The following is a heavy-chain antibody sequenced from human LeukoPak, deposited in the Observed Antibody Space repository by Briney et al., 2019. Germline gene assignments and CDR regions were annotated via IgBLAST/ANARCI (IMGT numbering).Heavy chain of an antibody. CDR2: INHSGST. J-gene: IGHJ4*02. Sequence: SETLSLTCAVYGGSFSGYYWSWIRQPPGKGLEWIGEINHSGSTNYNPSLKSRVTISVDTSKNQFSLKLSSVTAADTAVYYCARAEGLSHFDYWGQGTLVTVSS. CDR3: ARAEGLSHFDY. D-gene: IGHD2/OR15-2a*01. V-gene: IGHV4-34*01. CDR1: GGSFSGYY.